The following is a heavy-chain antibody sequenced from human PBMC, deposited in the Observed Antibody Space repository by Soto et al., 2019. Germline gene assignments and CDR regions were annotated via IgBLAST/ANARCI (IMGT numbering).Heavy chain of an antibody. CDR3: SGSGYYTNYFFY. J-gene: IGHJ4*02. CDR2: IYYSGST. V-gene: IGHV4-59*12. D-gene: IGHD3-22*01. Sequence: PSETLSLTCTVSGGSISSYYWSWIRQPPGKGLEWIGYIYYSGSTNYNPSLKSRVTISVDTSKNQFSLKLSSVTAADTAVYYCSGSGYYTNYFFYWGQGTLVTVFS. CDR1: GGSISSYY.